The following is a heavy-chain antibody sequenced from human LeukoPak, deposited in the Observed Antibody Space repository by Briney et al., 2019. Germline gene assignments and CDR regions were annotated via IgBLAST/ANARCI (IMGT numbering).Heavy chain of an antibody. CDR1: GGTFSSYA. D-gene: IGHD5-18*01. Sequence: SVKVSCKASGGTFSSYAISWVRQAPGQGLEWMGGIIPIFGTANYAQKFQGRVTITADESTSTAYMELSSLRSEDTAVYYCARDSSGYSYGLGYWGQGTLVTVSS. J-gene: IGHJ4*02. CDR3: ARDSSGYSYGLGY. V-gene: IGHV1-69*13. CDR2: IIPIFGTA.